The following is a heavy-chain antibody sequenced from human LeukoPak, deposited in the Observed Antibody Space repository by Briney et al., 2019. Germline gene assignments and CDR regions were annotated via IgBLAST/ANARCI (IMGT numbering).Heavy chain of an antibody. Sequence: GASVKVSCXASGYTFTSYDINWVRQATGQGLEWMGWMNPNSGNTGYAQKFQGRVTMTRNTSISTAYMELSSLRSEDTAVYYCARVLLRRIAAAGTPGFGYWGQGTLVTVSS. CDR3: ARVLLRRIAAAGTPGFGY. D-gene: IGHD6-13*01. J-gene: IGHJ4*02. CDR2: MNPNSGNT. V-gene: IGHV1-8*01. CDR1: GYTFTSYD.